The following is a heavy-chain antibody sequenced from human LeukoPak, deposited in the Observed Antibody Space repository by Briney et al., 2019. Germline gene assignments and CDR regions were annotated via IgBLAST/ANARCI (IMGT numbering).Heavy chain of an antibody. J-gene: IGHJ4*02. CDR3: ARVGRVWFGELLRKYFDY. V-gene: IGHV4-34*01. D-gene: IGHD3-10*01. CDR1: GGSFSGYY. Sequence: SETLSLTCAVYGGSFSGYYWSWIRQPPGKGLEWIGEINHSGSTNYNPSLKSRVTISVDTSKNQFSLKLSSVTAADTAVYYCARVGRVWFGELLRKYFDYWGQGTLVTVSS. CDR2: INHSGST.